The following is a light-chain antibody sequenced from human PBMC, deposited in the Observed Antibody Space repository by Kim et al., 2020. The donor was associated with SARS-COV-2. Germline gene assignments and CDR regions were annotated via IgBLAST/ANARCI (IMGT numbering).Light chain of an antibody. CDR3: QKYGRSAA. CDR1: QTVNYNY. CDR2: DAS. Sequence: EIVLTQSPGTLSMSPGERATLSCRASQTVNYNYLAWYQHKPGQAPRLLIHDASSRATGIPDRFSGSGSGTDFTLTISRLEPEDVAVYYCQKYGRSAAFGQGTKVEIK. V-gene: IGKV3-20*01. J-gene: IGKJ1*01.